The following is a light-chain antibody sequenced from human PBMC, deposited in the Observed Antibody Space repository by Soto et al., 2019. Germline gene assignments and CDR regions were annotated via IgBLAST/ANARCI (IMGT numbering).Light chain of an antibody. CDR2: EGS. Sequence: QSALTQPASVSGSPGQSITISCTGTSSDFGSYNLVSWYQQHPGKAPKLMIYEGSKRPSGVSNRFSGSKSGSTASLTISGLQAEDEADYYCCSYVGRSTLLFGGGTKLTVL. CDR3: CSYVGRSTLL. J-gene: IGLJ2*01. V-gene: IGLV2-23*01. CDR1: SSDFGSYNL.